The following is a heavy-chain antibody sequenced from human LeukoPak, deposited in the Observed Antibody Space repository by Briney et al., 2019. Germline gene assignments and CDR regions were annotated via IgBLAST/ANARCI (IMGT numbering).Heavy chain of an antibody. J-gene: IGHJ6*03. V-gene: IGHV4-34*01. CDR2: INHSGST. Sequence: SETLSLTCAVYGGSFSGYHWSWIRQPPGKGLEWIGEINHSGSTNYNPSLKSRVTISVDTAKNQFSLKLSSVIAADTALYYFARAPSVAQAVGFRPRPYYYMDVWGKGTTVTVSS. CDR3: ARAPSVAQAVGFRPRPYYYMDV. CDR1: GGSFSGYH. D-gene: IGHD1-26*01.